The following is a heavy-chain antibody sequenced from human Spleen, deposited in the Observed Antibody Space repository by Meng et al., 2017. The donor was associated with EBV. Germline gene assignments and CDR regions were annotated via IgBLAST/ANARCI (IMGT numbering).Heavy chain of an antibody. D-gene: IGHD4-17*01. J-gene: IGHJ4*02. CDR1: RAATSSGGYS. V-gene: IGHV4-30-2*01. CDR2: IYHSGSV. Sequence: PGPVEPSQTLSLRCVVTRAATSSGGYSWSWLRQPPGKGLEWIAYIYHSGSVYYNPSLKSRVTISLDRSKNQFSLELNSVTAADTAVYYCARGIMTTVTTLFFFDSWGQGTLVTVSS. CDR3: ARGIMTTVTTLFFFDS.